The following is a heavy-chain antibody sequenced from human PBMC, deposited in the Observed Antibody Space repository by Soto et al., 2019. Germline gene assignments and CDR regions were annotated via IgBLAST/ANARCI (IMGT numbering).Heavy chain of an antibody. CDR1: GYIFSSYG. CDR3: ARDNTGVVGVDY. D-gene: IGHD3-3*01. J-gene: IGHJ4*02. V-gene: IGHV1-18*01. Sequence: QVQLLQSGAEVKKPGASVKVSCKTSGYIFSSYGVNWVRQAPGQGLEWMGWITVYNGNTQYVQKFQDRVTMTTDTSTSTAYMELRSLRSDDTALYYCARDNTGVVGVDYWGQGTLVTVSS. CDR2: ITVYNGNT.